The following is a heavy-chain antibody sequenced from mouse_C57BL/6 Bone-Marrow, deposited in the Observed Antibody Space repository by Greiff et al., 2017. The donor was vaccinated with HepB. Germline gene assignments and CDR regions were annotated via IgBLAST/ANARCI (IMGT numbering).Heavy chain of an antibody. Sequence: EVQGVESGGGLVKPGGSLKLSCAASGFTFSSYAMSWVRQTPEKRLEWVATISDGGSYTYYPDNVKGRFTISRDNAKNNQYLQMSHLKSEDTAMYYCARDFDYDGGYWGQGTTLTVSS. CDR2: ISDGGSYT. D-gene: IGHD2-4*01. CDR3: ARDFDYDGGY. J-gene: IGHJ2*01. CDR1: GFTFSSYA. V-gene: IGHV5-4*01.